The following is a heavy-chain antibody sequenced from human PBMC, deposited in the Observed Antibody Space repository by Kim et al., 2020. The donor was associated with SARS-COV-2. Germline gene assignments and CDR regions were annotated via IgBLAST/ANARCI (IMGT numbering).Heavy chain of an antibody. Sequence: SVKVSCKASGGTFSSYAISWVRQAPGQGLEWMGGIIPIFGTANYAQKFQGRVTITADESTSTAYMELSSLRSEDTAVYYCARGGLYGSGSYYIRRGQQDGMDVWGQGTTVTVSS. CDR2: IIPIFGTA. J-gene: IGHJ6*02. CDR3: ARGGLYGSGSYYIRRGQQDGMDV. V-gene: IGHV1-69*13. D-gene: IGHD3-10*01. CDR1: GGTFSSYA.